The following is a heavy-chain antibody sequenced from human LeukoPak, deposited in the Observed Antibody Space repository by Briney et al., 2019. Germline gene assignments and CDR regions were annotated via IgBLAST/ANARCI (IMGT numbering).Heavy chain of an antibody. CDR2: INHSGST. V-gene: IGHV4-34*01. Sequence: SETLSLTCAVYGGSFSGYYWSWIRQPPGRGLEWIGEINHSGSTNYNPSLKSRVTISVDTSKNQFSLKLSSVTAADTAVYFCARHNSGWSLGHPNWFDPWGERSLLTVSS. CDR1: GGSFSGYY. CDR3: ARHNSGWSLGHPNWFDP. D-gene: IGHD6-19*01. J-gene: IGHJ5*02.